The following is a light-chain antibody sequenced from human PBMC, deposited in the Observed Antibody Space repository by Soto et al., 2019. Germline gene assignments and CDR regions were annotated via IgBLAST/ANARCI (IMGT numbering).Light chain of an antibody. Sequence: DIQLTQSPSLLSASVGDRLTITCRASHDISTYLAWYQQKPGKPPKLMIYEASTLQSGVPSRFRGSGSGTEFTLTISGLLPEDFKTYHCQQLNTLPFTFGQGTRLEIK. J-gene: IGKJ5*01. V-gene: IGKV1-9*01. CDR3: QQLNTLPFT. CDR1: HDISTY. CDR2: EAS.